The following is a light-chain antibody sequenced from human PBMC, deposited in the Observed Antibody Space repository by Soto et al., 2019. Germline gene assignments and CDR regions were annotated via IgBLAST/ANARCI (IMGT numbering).Light chain of an antibody. CDR1: QNVGSRY. V-gene: IGKV3-20*01. Sequence: EIVLTQSPGTLSLSPGERATLSCRASQNVGSRYLAWYQQKPGQAPRLLIYGTSNRATGIADRFSGSVSGPDFSLTISSLEPGELAVYYCQQYGSSPRTFGQGTKVDIK. CDR2: GTS. J-gene: IGKJ1*01. CDR3: QQYGSSPRT.